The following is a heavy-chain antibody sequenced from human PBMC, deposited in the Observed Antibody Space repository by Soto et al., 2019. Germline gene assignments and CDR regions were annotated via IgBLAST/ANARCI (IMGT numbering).Heavy chain of an antibody. Sequence: ASVKVSCKASGYTFTSYGISWVRQAPGQGLEWMGWMSAYNGNTNYAQKFQGRVTMTRNTSISTAYMELSSLRSEDTAVYYCARAKYCSGGSCYLSYWGQGTLVTVSS. CDR1: GYTFTSYG. D-gene: IGHD2-15*01. J-gene: IGHJ4*02. CDR2: MSAYNGNT. V-gene: IGHV1-18*01. CDR3: ARAKYCSGGSCYLSY.